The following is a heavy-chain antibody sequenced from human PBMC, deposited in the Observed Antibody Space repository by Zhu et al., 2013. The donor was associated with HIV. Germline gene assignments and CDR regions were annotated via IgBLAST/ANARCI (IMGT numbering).Heavy chain of an antibody. CDR1: GYTFTSYY. V-gene: IGHV1-46*01. CDR2: INPSGGST. D-gene: IGHD5-18*01. J-gene: IGHJ4*02. Sequence: QVQLVQSGAEVKKPGASVKVSCKASGYTFTSYYIHWVRQAPGQGLEWMGIINPSGGSTSYAQKFQGRVTMTRDTSTSTVYMELSSLRSEDTAVYYCAALLRGYSSGQTSFFDYWGQGTLVTVSS. CDR3: AALLRGYSSGQTSFFDY.